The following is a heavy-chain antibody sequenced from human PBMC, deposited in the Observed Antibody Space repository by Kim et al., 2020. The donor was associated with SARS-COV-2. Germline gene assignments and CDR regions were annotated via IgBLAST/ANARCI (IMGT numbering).Heavy chain of an antibody. D-gene: IGHD6-19*01. Sequence: GYADSVKGRLTIPIDDAKNSLYLQMNSLRADDTAWYYCAKDKVDSIGHIGYWGQGTLVTVPS. CDR3: AKDKVDSIGHIGY. V-gene: IGHV3-9*01. J-gene: IGHJ4*02.